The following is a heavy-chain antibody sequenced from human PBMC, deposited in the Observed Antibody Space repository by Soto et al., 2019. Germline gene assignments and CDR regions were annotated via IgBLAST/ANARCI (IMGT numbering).Heavy chain of an antibody. J-gene: IGHJ6*02. CDR1: GFTFSSYG. Sequence: GGSLRLSCAASGFTFSSYGMHWVRQAPGKGLEWVAVISYDGSNKYYADSVKGRFTISRDNSKNTLYPQMNSLRAEDTAVYYCAKDLYSSGWYRYYYYGMDVWGQGTTVTVSS. D-gene: IGHD6-19*01. CDR3: AKDLYSSGWYRYYYYGMDV. CDR2: ISYDGSNK. V-gene: IGHV3-30*18.